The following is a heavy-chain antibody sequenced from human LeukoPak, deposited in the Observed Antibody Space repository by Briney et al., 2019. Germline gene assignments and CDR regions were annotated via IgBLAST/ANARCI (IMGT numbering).Heavy chain of an antibody. CDR2: IKSKTDGGTT. CDR1: GFTFSNAW. D-gene: IGHD3-10*01. V-gene: IGHV3-15*01. CDR3: TTDRGYYYGSGSYYS. J-gene: IGHJ4*02. Sequence: GGSLRLSCAASGFTFSNAWMSWVRQAPGKGLEWVGRIKSKTDGGTTDYAAPVKGRFTISRDDSKNTLYLQMNSLKTEDTAVYYCTTDRGYYYGSGSYYSWGQGTLVTVSS.